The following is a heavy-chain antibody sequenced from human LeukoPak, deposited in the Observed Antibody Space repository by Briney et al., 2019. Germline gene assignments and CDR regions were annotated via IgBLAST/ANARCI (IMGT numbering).Heavy chain of an antibody. Sequence: PSQTLSLTCTVSGGSISSYYWSWIRQPPGKGLEWIGYIYYSGSTNYNPSLKSRVTISVDTSKNQFSLKLSSVTAADTAVYYCASHGDYAEYWGQGTLVTVSS. CDR2: IYYSGST. J-gene: IGHJ4*02. CDR3: ASHGDYAEY. CDR1: GGSISSYY. V-gene: IGHV4-59*01. D-gene: IGHD4-17*01.